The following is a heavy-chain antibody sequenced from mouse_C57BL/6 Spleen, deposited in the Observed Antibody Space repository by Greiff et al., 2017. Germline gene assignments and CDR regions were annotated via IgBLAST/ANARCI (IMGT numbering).Heavy chain of an antibody. CDR2: LNPNNGGT. Sequence: VQLQQSGPELVKPGASVKISCKASGYTFTDYYMNWVKQSHGKSLEWIGDLNPNNGGTSYNQKFKGKATLTVDKSSSTAYMELRSLTSEDSAVYYCASMVTTAGPGYFDYWGQGTTLTVSS. J-gene: IGHJ2*01. V-gene: IGHV1-26*01. CDR3: ASMVTTAGPGYFDY. D-gene: IGHD2-2*01. CDR1: GYTFTDYY.